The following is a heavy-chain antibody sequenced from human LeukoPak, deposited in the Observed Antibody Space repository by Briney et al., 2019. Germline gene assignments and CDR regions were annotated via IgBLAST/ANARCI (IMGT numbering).Heavy chain of an antibody. V-gene: IGHV3-21*01. CDR2: ISSSSSYI. CDR3: ARDPLYYDSSGRLSNDAFDI. D-gene: IGHD3-22*01. Sequence: GGSLRLSCVASAFSFTSYAMSWVRQAPGKGLEWVSSISSSSSYIYYADSVKGRFTISRDNAKKSLYLQMNSLRAEDTAVYYCARDPLYYDSSGRLSNDAFDIWGQGTMVTVSS. J-gene: IGHJ3*02. CDR1: AFSFTSYA.